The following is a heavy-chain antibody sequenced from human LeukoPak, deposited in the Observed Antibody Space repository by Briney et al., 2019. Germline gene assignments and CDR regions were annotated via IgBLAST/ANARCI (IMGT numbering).Heavy chain of an antibody. D-gene: IGHD2-15*01. CDR2: ISAYNGNT. CDR1: GGTFSSYA. J-gene: IGHJ4*02. CDR3: ARAGPVPVVVAATGVDY. Sequence: ASVKVSCKASGGTFSSYAISWVRQAPGQGLEWMGWISAYNGNTNYAQKLQGRVTMTTDTSTSTAYMELRSLRSDDTAVYYCARAGPVPVVVAATGVDYWGQGTLVTVSS. V-gene: IGHV1-18*01.